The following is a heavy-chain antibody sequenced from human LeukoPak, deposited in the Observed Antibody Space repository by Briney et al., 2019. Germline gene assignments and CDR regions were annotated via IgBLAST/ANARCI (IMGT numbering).Heavy chain of an antibody. CDR1: GFVFSTFW. Sequence: GGSLRLSCAASGFVFSTFWMNWVRQAPGKGLEWVSHITASGTAMFYADSVKGRFTISRDNAKNSLYLQMNSLRDEDTAVYYCASSGSYRFDYWGQGTLVTVSS. V-gene: IGHV3-48*02. CDR3: ASSGSYRFDY. CDR2: ITASGTAM. D-gene: IGHD1-26*01. J-gene: IGHJ4*02.